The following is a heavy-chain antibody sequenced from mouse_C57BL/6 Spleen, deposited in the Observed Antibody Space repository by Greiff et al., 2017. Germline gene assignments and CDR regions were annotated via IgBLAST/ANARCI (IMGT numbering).Heavy chain of an antibody. D-gene: IGHD1-1*01. CDR2: IYPGGGDP. CDR3: ARKGSYCGSSQTGFDY. CDR1: GYAFSSYW. V-gene: IGHV1-80*01. J-gene: IGHJ2*01. Sequence: VKLQESGAELVKPGASVQISCKASGYAFSSYWMNWVKQRPGQGLEWIGQIYPGGGDPNYNGKFKGKATLTADKSSSPAYMQLSSLTSEDSAVYFCARKGSYCGSSQTGFDYWGQGTTLTVSS.